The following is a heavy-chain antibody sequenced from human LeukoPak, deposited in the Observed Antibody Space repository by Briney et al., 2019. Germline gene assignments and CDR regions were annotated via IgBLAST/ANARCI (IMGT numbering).Heavy chain of an antibody. CDR1: GGSISSHY. V-gene: IGHV4-59*11. D-gene: IGHD4-23*01. CDR2: IYYSGST. J-gene: IGHJ5*02. Sequence: SETLSLTCTVSGGSISSHYWSWIRQPPGKGLEWIGYIYYSGSTNYNPSLKSRVIISVDTSKNQFSLKLSSVTAADTAVYYCAREGRWYVNWFDPWGQGTLVTVSS. CDR3: AREGRWYVNWFDP.